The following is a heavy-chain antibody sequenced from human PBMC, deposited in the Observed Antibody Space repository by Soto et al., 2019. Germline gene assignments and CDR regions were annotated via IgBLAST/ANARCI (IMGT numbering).Heavy chain of an antibody. CDR2: IYYSVST. J-gene: IGHJ3*02. CDR3: AREGSEYYGSGSTGWDASDT. Sequence: SETLSLTCTVSGGSISSYYWSWIRQPPGKGLEWIGYIYYSVSTNYNPSLKSRVTISVDTSKNQFSLKLSSVTAADTAVYYCAREGSEYYGSGSTGWDASDTWGDEKMVTISS. CDR1: GGSISSYY. V-gene: IGHV4-59*01. D-gene: IGHD3-10*01.